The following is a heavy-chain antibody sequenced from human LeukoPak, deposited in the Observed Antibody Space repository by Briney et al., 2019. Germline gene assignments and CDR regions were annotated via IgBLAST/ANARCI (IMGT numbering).Heavy chain of an antibody. Sequence: SETLSLTCAVYGGSFSGYYWSWIRQPPGKGLEWIGEINHSGSTNYNPSLKSRVTISVDTSKNQFSLKLSSVTAADTAVYYCARGRQIDFWSGYYFNCYYGMDVWGQGTTVTVSS. V-gene: IGHV4-34*01. CDR3: ARGRQIDFWSGYYFNCYYGMDV. CDR2: INHSGST. D-gene: IGHD3-3*01. J-gene: IGHJ6*02. CDR1: GGSFSGYY.